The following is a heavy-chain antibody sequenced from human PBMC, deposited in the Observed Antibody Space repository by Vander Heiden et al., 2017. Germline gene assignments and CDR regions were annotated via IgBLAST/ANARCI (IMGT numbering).Heavy chain of an antibody. D-gene: IGHD3-22*01. CDR1: GFTFSSYS. J-gene: IGHJ4*02. CDR3: ARGQYYYDSSGYRV. CDR2: ISSSSSTI. V-gene: IGHV3-48*01. Sequence: EVQLVESGGGWVQPGGSLRLSCAASGFTFSSYSMKWVRQAPGKGLEWVSDISSSSSTIYYADSVKGRFTISRDNAKNSLYLQMNSLRAEDTAVYYCARGQYYYDSSGYRVWGQGTLVTVSS.